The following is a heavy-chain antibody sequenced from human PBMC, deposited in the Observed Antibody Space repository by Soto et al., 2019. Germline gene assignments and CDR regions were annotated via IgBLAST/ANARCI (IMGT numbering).Heavy chain of an antibody. CDR2: ISYSWST. CDR3: ASIPQGYFDY. V-gene: IGHV4-61*03. CDR1: GGSFTCSSYY. D-gene: IGHD2-21*01. J-gene: IGHJ4*02. Sequence: SETLSLTCIVSGGSFTCSSYYWGWILQAPGKGREWIGYISYSWSTYYNLSLKSRVTMTLETSQNNCSLGLTSVTAADSVLYYCASIPQGYFDYWGEGLLVTVSS.